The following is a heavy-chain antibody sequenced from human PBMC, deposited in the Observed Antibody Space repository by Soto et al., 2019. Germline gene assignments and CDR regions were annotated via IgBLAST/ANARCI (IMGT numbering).Heavy chain of an antibody. CDR2: ISGSGGST. Sequence: EVQLLESGGDLVQPGGSLRLSCAASGFTFSSYAMSWVRQAPGKGLEWVSTISGSGGSTYYADSVKGRFTISRDNSKNALYLQMNSLRAEDTAVYYCAKSESAAILFYFDYWGQGTLVTVSS. V-gene: IGHV3-23*01. CDR1: GFTFSSYA. D-gene: IGHD2-2*01. J-gene: IGHJ4*02. CDR3: AKSESAAILFYFDY.